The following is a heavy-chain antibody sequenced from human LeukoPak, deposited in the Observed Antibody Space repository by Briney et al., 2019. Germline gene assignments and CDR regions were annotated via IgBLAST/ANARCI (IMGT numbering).Heavy chain of an antibody. CDR1: GGTFSSYA. V-gene: IGHV1-69*04. D-gene: IGHD3-3*01. CDR2: IIPILGIA. CDR3: AREGFWSGYYYFDY. J-gene: IGHJ4*02. Sequence: ASVKVSCKASGGTFSSYAISWVRQAPGQGLEWMGRIIPILGIANYAQKFQGRVTITADKSTSTAYMELSSLRSEDTAVYYCAREGFWSGYYYFDYWGQGTLVTVSS.